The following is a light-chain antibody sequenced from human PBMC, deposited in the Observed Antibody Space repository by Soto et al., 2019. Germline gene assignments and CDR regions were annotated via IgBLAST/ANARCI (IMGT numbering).Light chain of an antibody. CDR2: GAS. Sequence: DIQMTQSPSSLSASVGDSVSITCRASQNIINNLNWYQEKPGKAPKLLIFGASSLQSGVPSRFSGSESGTDFTLTFSSLQPEDFATYNCLQSDTTVYTFGPGNNLEVK. J-gene: IGKJ2*01. CDR3: LQSDTTVYT. V-gene: IGKV1-39*01. CDR1: QNIINN.